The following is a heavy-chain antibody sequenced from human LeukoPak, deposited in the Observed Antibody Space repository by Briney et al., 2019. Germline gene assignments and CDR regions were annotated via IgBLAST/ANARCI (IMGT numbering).Heavy chain of an antibody. J-gene: IGHJ2*01. CDR2: IYYSGST. V-gene: IGHV4-61*01. CDR1: GGSISSGTYY. CDR3: ARGRGLVRFCCSGFDL. Sequence: PSETLSLTCIVSGGSISSGTYYWGWIRQPPGKGLEWIGYIYYSGSTNYNPSLKSRVTISVDTSKNQFSLKLSSVTAADTAVYYCARGRGLVRFCCSGFDLWGRGTLVTVSS. D-gene: IGHD6-19*01.